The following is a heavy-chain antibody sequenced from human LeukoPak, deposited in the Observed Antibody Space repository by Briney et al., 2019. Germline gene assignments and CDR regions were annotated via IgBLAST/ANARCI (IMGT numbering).Heavy chain of an antibody. V-gene: IGHV1-46*01. CDR2: INPSGGGT. J-gene: IGHJ4*02. CDR3: ASGYKTVSVFDH. CDR1: GYTFTTYY. Sequence: ASVKVSCKASGYTFTTYYMHWVRQAPGQGLVWMGLINPSGGGTRYAQKFQGRVTMTRDTSTSTIFMELSSLRSEDTAVYYCASGYKTVSVFDHWGQGTLVTVSS. D-gene: IGHD5-24*01.